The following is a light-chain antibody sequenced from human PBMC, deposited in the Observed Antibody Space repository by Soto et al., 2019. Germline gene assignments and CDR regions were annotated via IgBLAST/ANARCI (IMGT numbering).Light chain of an antibody. Sequence: DIQMTQSPSSLSASVGDRVTITCRASQSISSYLNWYQQKPGKAPKLLIYAASSLQSGVPSRFSGSGSRTDLTLIISSLQPEDFATYFCQQSYSTPPYTFGQGTKLDIK. V-gene: IGKV1-39*01. J-gene: IGKJ2*01. CDR1: QSISSY. CDR3: QQSYSTPPYT. CDR2: AAS.